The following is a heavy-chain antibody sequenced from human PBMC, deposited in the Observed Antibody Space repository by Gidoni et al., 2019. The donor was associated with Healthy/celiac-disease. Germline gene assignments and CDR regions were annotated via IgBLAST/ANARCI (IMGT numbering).Heavy chain of an antibody. D-gene: IGHD1-26*01. J-gene: IGHJ4*02. CDR3: ARAFSEDGVDY. Sequence: EVQLVETGGGLIQPGGSLRLSCAASGFTVSSNYMSWVRQAPGKGLGWVSVIYSGGSTYYADSVKGRFTISRDNSKNTLYLQMNSLRAEDTAVYYCARAFSEDGVDYWGQGTLVTVSS. CDR1: GFTVSSNY. CDR2: IYSGGST. V-gene: IGHV3-53*02.